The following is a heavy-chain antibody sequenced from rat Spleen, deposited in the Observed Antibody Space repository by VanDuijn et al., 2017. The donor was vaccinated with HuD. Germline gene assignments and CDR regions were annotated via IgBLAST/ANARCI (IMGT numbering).Heavy chain of an antibody. J-gene: IGHJ1*01. V-gene: IGHV2-1*01. CDR2: MWSGGST. D-gene: IGHD1-10*01. Sequence: QVQLKESGPGLVQPSQTLSLTCTVSGFSLTSNSVSWVRQPPGKGLEWMGVMWSGGSTAYNSALKSRLSISRDTSKSQVFLNMNSLQTEDSAIYFCTRDSNNNYGAYWYFDFWGPGTMVTVSS. CDR3: TRDSNNNYGAYWYFDF. CDR1: GFSLTSNS.